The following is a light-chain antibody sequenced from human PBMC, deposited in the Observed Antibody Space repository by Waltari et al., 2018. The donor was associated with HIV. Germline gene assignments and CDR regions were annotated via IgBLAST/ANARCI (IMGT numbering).Light chain of an antibody. CDR1: KLGNED. CDR3: QAWDNSVVV. J-gene: IGLJ2*01. V-gene: IGLV3-1*01. Sequence: SYELTQPPSMSVSPGQTANITCSGDKLGNEDDCWSQQKAGQSPVLVIFKDTRRPSGIPERFSGSTSGNTATLTISGALPADEGDYYCQAWDNSVVVFGGGTRLTVL. CDR2: KDT.